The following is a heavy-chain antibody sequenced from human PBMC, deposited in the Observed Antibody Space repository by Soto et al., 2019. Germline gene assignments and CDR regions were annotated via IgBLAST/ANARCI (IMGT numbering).Heavy chain of an antibody. CDR2: ISAYNGNT. V-gene: IGHV1-18*01. CDR3: AREPTMIVVIITGDACDL. CDR1: GYTFTSYG. D-gene: IGHD3-22*01. J-gene: IGHJ3*01. Sequence: QVQLVQSGAEVKKPGASVKVSCKASGYTFTSYGISWVRQAPGQGLEWMGWISAYNGNTNYAQKFQGRVTMTTDTSTSTAYMERRSLRSDDTAVYYCAREPTMIVVIITGDACDLWGQGTMVTVSS.